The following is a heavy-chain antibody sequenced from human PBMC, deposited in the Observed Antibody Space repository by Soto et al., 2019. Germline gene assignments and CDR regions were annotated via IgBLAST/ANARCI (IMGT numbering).Heavy chain of an antibody. CDR1: GGSISSGFW. J-gene: IGHJ4*02. V-gene: IGHV4-4*02. D-gene: IGHD4-17*01. CDR3: ARVSRTVGLDY. Sequence: QVHLQASDPGLVKPSETLSLTCVVSGGSISSGFWWTWVRQSPGKGLEWLGEDSHSGSTKDNPSLKSRVTLSLDKSNNRFSLYMTSVTAADTGVYFCARVSRTVGLDYWGQGTLVTVSS. CDR2: DSHSGST.